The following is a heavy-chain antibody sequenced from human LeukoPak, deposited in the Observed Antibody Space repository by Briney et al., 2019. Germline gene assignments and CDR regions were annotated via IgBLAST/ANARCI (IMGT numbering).Heavy chain of an antibody. CDR2: IYSSGST. V-gene: IGHV3-53*01. CDR1: GFTVSANY. D-gene: IGHD5-18*01. CDR3: AGGSRGYSYGYYLY. Sequence: PGGSLRLSCAASGFTVSANYMSWVRQTPGKGLEWLSIIYSSGSTYYADSLEGRFTISRDSSKNTLYLQVNSLRAEDTAVYYCAGGSRGYSYGYYLYWGQGTLVTVSS. J-gene: IGHJ4*02.